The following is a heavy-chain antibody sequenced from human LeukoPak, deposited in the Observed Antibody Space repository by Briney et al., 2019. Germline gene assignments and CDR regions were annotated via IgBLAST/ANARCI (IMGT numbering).Heavy chain of an antibody. CDR3: AKDPDYTTYGYYFDY. CDR1: GFTFSSYA. D-gene: IGHD4-11*01. V-gene: IGHV3-23*01. Sequence: GGSLRLSCTASGFTFSSYAMNWVRQAPGKGLEWVSGIGAGGTFTYSADSVKGRFTIFRDNSRNTQYLQMNSLRAADTAVYYCAKDPDYTTYGYYFDYWGQGTLVTVSS. J-gene: IGHJ4*02. CDR2: IGAGGTFT.